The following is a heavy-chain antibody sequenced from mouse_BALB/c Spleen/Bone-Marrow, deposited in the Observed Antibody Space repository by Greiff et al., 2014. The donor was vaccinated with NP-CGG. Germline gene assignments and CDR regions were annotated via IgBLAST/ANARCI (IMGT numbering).Heavy chain of an antibody. D-gene: IGHD1-1*01. CDR3: ARDYYGSSYGFAY. CDR2: INPYNGGT. J-gene: IGHJ3*01. CDR1: GYSFTGYT. Sequence: VQLQESGPELVKPGASMKISCKASGYSFTGYTMNWVKQSHGKSLEWIGLINPYNGGTSYNQKFKGKATLTVDKSSSTAYMELLSLTSEDSAVYYCARDYYGSSYGFAYWGQGTPVTVSA. V-gene: IGHV1-18*01.